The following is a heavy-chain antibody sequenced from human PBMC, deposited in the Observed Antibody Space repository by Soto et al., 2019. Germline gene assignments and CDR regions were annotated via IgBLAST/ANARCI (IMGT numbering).Heavy chain of an antibody. CDR2: IWYGGSNK. J-gene: IGHJ6*02. CDR3: ARDVAAAGLSYYYYGMDV. D-gene: IGHD6-13*01. CDR1: GFTFSSYG. Sequence: QVQLVESGGGVVQPGRSLRLSCAASGFTFSSYGMHWVRQAPGKGLEWVAVIWYGGSNKYYADSVKGRFTISRDNSKNTLYLQMNSMRAEETAVYYCARDVAAAGLSYYYYGMDVWGQGTTVTVSS. V-gene: IGHV3-33*01.